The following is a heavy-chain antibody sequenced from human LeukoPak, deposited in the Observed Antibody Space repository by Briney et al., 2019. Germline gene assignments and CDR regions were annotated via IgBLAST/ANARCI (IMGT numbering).Heavy chain of an antibody. Sequence: GGSLRLSCAASGFTFSDYYMSWIRQAPGKGLEWVSCISHSGRTMYYADSVKGRFTISRDNAKNSLYLQMNSLRAGDTAVYYCARDSIVRGNIGNDMDVWGKGTTVTDSS. CDR2: ISHSGRTM. V-gene: IGHV3-11*01. D-gene: IGHD2-8*01. J-gene: IGHJ6*03. CDR1: GFTFSDYY. CDR3: ARDSIVRGNIGNDMDV.